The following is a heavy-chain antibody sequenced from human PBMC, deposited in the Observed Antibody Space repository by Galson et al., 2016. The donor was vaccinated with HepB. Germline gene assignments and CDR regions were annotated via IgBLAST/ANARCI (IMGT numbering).Heavy chain of an antibody. D-gene: IGHD1-1*01. CDR3: ASDPTPIGNTTKYFFFDY. J-gene: IGHJ4*02. CDR2: VNPNGGIT. V-gene: IGHV1-46*01. CDR1: GYTFTTYH. Sequence: SVKVSCKASGYTFTTYHMHWVRQAPGQGLEWMGIVNPNGGITSYAQKVQGRVTVTRDTSTSTFYMELSSLRSEDTAVYYCASDPTPIGNTTKYFFFDYWGQGTLVTVSS.